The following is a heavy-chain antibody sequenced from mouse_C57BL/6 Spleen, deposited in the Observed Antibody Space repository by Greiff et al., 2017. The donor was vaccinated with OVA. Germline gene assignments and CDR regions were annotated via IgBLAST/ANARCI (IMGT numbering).Heavy chain of an antibody. Sequence: QVQLQQPGAELVKPGASVKMSCKASGYTFTSYWITWVKQRPGQGLEWIGDIYPGIGSTNYNEKFKSKATLTVDTSSSTAYMQLSSLTSEDSAVYYCAREEDLGKYFDYWGQGTTLTVSS. D-gene: IGHD3-3*01. CDR1: GYTFTSYW. V-gene: IGHV1-55*01. J-gene: IGHJ2*01. CDR3: AREEDLGKYFDY. CDR2: IYPGIGST.